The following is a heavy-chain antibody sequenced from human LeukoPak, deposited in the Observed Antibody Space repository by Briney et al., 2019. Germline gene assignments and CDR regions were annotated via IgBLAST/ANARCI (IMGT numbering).Heavy chain of an antibody. CDR2: INPNSGGT. Sequence: ASVTVSCKASGYTFTGYYMHWVRRAPGQGLEWMGWINPNSGGTNYAQKFQGRVTMTRDTSISTAYMELSRLRSDDTAVYYCARDIFGELLHFWFDPWGQGTLVTVSS. CDR3: ARDIFGELLHFWFDP. V-gene: IGHV1-2*02. J-gene: IGHJ5*02. D-gene: IGHD3-10*02. CDR1: GYTFTGYY.